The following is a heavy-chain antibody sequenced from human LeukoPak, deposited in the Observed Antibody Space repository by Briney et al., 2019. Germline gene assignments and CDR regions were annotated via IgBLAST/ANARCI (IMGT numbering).Heavy chain of an antibody. CDR2: IRYDGSNK. D-gene: IGHD1-14*01. V-gene: IGHV3-30*02. CDR3: AKDLRNHGTGPHWFDP. Sequence: PGRSLRLSCAASGFTFSSYGMHWVRQAPGKGLEWVAFIRYDGSNKYYADSVKGRFTISRDNSKNTLYLQMNSLRAEDTAVYYCAKDLRNHGTGPHWFDPWGQGTLVTVSS. CDR1: GFTFSSYG. J-gene: IGHJ5*02.